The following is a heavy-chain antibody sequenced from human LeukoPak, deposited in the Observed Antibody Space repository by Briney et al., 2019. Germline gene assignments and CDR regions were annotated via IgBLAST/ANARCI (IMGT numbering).Heavy chain of an antibody. CDR1: GYTFTSYD. J-gene: IGHJ4*02. Sequence: ASVKVSCKASGYTFTSYDINWVRQATGRGLEWMGWMNPNTGNAGYAQKFQGRVTMTSITSMSTAYMELSSLISDDTAVYYCAKIGDSGSFPYWGQGTLVTVSS. D-gene: IGHD1-26*01. CDR2: MNPNTGNA. V-gene: IGHV1-8*01. CDR3: AKIGDSGSFPY.